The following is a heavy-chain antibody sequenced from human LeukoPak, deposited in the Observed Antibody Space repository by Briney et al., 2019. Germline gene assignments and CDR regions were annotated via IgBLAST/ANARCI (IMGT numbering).Heavy chain of an antibody. V-gene: IGHV3-53*01. D-gene: IGHD3-9*01. CDR3: ATDGPTGGMDV. CDR1: GFTVTSKS. J-gene: IGHJ6*02. Sequence: GGPLRLSCAASGFTVTSKSMNWVRQAPGKGLEWVSVIFSGGNTNNADSVRGRFTISRDNSKNTLYLQMNSLRADDTAVYYCATDGPTGGMDVWGQGTTVTVSS. CDR2: IFSGGNT.